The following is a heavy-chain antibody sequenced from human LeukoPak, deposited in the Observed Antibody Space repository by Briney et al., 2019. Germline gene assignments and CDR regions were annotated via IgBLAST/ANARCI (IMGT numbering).Heavy chain of an antibody. V-gene: IGHV3-21*01. CDR2: ISSSSSYI. D-gene: IGHD1-1*01. CDR3: SRVAQSGPTGWFDP. Sequence: GGSLRLSCAASGFTFSSYSMNWVRQAPGKGLEWVSSISSSSSYIYYADSVKGRFTISRDNPGNVVYLQMDSLRAEDTAVYYCSRVAQSGPTGWFDPWGQGTLVTVSS. CDR1: GFTFSSYS. J-gene: IGHJ5*02.